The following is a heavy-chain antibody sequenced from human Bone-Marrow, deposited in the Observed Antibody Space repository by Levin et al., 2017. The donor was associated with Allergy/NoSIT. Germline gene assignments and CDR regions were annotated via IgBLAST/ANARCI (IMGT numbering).Heavy chain of an antibody. Sequence: GESLKISCVGTGFSFSRHWMSWVRQAPGKGLEWVANINEDGSKVYYVDSVEGRFTISRDNAKDALYLQMNSLRGEDTAVYYCARDALWSRDYWGQGTLVTVSS. V-gene: IGHV3-7*01. J-gene: IGHJ4*02. CDR2: INEDGSKV. CDR3: ARDALWSRDY. D-gene: IGHD2-21*01. CDR1: GFSFSRHW.